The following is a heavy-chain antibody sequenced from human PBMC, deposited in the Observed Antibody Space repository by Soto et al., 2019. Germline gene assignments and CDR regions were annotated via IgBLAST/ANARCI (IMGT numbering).Heavy chain of an antibody. V-gene: IGHV3-49*03. D-gene: IGHD3-3*01. CDR3: TSSHYDFWSGYYYGMDV. CDR1: GFTFGDYA. Sequence: SLRLSCTSSGFTFGDYAMSWFRQAPGKGLEWVGFIRSKAYGGTTEYAASVKGRFTISRDDSKSIACLQMNSLKTEDTAVYYCTSSHYDFWSGYYYGMDVWGQGTTVTVSS. CDR2: IRSKAYGGTT. J-gene: IGHJ6*02.